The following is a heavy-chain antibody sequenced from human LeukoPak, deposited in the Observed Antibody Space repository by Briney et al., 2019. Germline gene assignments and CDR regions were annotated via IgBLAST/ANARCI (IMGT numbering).Heavy chain of an antibody. CDR2: INYSGFI. CDR3: ARIRLYCSSASCSNYNYYGMDV. J-gene: IGHJ6*02. V-gene: IGHV4-39*02. D-gene: IGHD2-2*01. Sequence: SSETLSLTCTVSGGSISSGGYYWSWIRQPPGKGLEWIGQINYSGFISYNPPLKSRVTISIDSSTHDLSLKVKSVPAADTAVYFCARIRLYCSSASCSNYNYYGMDVWGQGTTVTVSS. CDR1: GGSISSGGYY.